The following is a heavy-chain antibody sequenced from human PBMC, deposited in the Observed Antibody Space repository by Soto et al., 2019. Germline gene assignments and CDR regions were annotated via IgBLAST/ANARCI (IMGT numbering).Heavy chain of an antibody. D-gene: IGHD6-19*01. V-gene: IGHV1-69*06. CDR3: ARDSAYSRGWYGGEYYYVMDV. CDR2: IIPMFGTT. J-gene: IGHJ6*02. Sequence: QGHLVQSGAEVKKPGSSVKVSCKASGGTFATYAVSWARQAPGQGLEWMGGIIPMFGTTNYAQKFQGRVTITADKSTGTAYMELSSLRSEDTAVYYCARDSAYSRGWYGGEYYYVMDVWGQGTTVTVSS. CDR1: GGTFATYA.